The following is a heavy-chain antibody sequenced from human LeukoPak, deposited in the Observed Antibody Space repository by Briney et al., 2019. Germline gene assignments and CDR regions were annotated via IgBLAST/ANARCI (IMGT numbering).Heavy chain of an antibody. J-gene: IGHJ4*02. CDR2: ISSSSSTI. V-gene: IGHV3-11*04. CDR3: ARDAYDSSGYAD. Sequence: PGGSLRLSCAASGFTFSDYYMSWIRQAPGKGLKWVSYISSSSSTIYYADSVKGRFTISRDNAKNSLYLQMNSLRDEDTAVYYCARDAYDSSGYADWGQGTLVTVSS. CDR1: GFTFSDYY. D-gene: IGHD3-22*01.